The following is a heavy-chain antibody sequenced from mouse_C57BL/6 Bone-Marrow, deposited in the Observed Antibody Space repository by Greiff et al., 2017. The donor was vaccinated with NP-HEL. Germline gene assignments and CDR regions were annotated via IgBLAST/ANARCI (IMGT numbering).Heavy chain of an antibody. Sequence: QVQLQQPGAELVKPGASVKMSCKASGYTFTNYWITWVKQRPGQGLEWIGDIYPGSGSTNYNEKFKSKATLTVDTSSSTAYMQLCILTSEDSAVYYCAIFGNFAWFAYWGQGTLVTVSA. D-gene: IGHD2-1*01. V-gene: IGHV1-55*01. CDR1: GYTFTNYW. J-gene: IGHJ3*01. CDR2: IYPGSGST. CDR3: AIFGNFAWFAY.